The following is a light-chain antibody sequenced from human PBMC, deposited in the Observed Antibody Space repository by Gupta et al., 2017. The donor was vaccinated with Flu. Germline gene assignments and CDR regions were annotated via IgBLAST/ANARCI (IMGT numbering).Light chain of an antibody. CDR3: QQRNSFPIT. V-gene: IGKV1-9*01. CDR1: QGVSNY. Sequence: PSFLSASVGDRVTITCRGRQGVSNYVESYQQKSGQPPKLLIYDASTVKSGVPSTFSGSGCGTEFTLTISSRQPEEFAIYYCQQRNSFPITFGGGTKVDIK. J-gene: IGKJ4*01. CDR2: DAS.